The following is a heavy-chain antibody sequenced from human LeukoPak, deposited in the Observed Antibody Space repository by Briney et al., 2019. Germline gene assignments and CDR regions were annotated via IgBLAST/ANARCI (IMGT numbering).Heavy chain of an antibody. Sequence: GGSLRLSCAASGFTFSSYWMHWVRHAPGKGLVWVSRINSDGSSTSYADSVKGRFTISRDNAKNTLYLQMNSLRAEDTAVYYCARGRRDGYTNRGYWGQGTLVTVSS. J-gene: IGHJ4*02. CDR3: ARGRRDGYTNRGY. D-gene: IGHD5-24*01. CDR2: INSDGSST. CDR1: GFTFSSYW. V-gene: IGHV3-74*01.